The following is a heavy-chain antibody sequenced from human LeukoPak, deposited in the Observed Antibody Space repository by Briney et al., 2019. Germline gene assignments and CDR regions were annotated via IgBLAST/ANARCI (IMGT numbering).Heavy chain of an antibody. D-gene: IGHD1-26*01. CDR2: IYHSGST. J-gene: IGHJ3*02. Sequence: SETLSLTCAVSGGSISSSNWWSWVRQPPGKGLEWIGEIYHSGSTNYNPSLKSRVTISVDKSKNQFSLKLSPVTVADTAVYYCARDGGSYYSAFDIWGQGTMVTVSS. CDR1: GGSISSSNW. CDR3: ARDGGSYYSAFDI. V-gene: IGHV4-4*02.